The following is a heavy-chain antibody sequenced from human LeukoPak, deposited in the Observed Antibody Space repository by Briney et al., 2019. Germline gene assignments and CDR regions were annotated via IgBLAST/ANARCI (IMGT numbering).Heavy chain of an antibody. CDR3: GREGGYGSGRGWFDP. J-gene: IGHJ5*02. D-gene: IGHD3-10*01. CDR2: ISSSSSYI. CDR1: GFTFSDYY. Sequence: GGSLRLSCAASGFTFSDYYMTWIRQAPGKGLEWVSYISSSSSYIEYADSVKGRFTISRDNAKNSVYLQMNSLRADDTAVYYCGREGGYGSGRGWFDPWGQGTLVTVSS. V-gene: IGHV3-11*05.